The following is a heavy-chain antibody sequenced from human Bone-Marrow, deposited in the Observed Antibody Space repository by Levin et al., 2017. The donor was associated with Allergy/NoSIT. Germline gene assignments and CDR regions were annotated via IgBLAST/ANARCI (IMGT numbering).Heavy chain of an antibody. D-gene: IGHD3-10*01. J-gene: IGHJ3*02. CDR2: IYRGGRT. Sequence: QSGESLKISCAASGIIVSSNHMSWVRQAPGKGLEWVSLIYRGGRTYYGDSVKGRFTISRDNSKNTLYLQMNSLRGEDTAVYYCAIYGSGSYYSAFDIWGQGTMVTVSS. V-gene: IGHV3-53*01. CDR1: GIIVSSNH. CDR3: AIYGSGSYYSAFDI.